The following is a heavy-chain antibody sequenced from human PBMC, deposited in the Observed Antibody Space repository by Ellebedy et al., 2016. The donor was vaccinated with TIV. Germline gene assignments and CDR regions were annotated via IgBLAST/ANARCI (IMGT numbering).Heavy chain of an antibody. CDR1: GFTFSSFW. D-gene: IGHD1-26*01. CDR3: ARDTPFSGSYFDAFDI. Sequence: GESLKISXAASGFTFSSFWMSWVRQAPGKGLEWVANIKQDGSEKYYVDSVKGRFTISRDNAKNSLYLQMNSLRAEDTAVYYCARDTPFSGSYFDAFDIWGQGTMVTVSS. CDR2: IKQDGSEK. V-gene: IGHV3-7*01. J-gene: IGHJ3*02.